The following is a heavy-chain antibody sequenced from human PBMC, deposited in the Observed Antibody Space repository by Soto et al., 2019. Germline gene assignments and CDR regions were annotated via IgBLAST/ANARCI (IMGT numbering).Heavy chain of an antibody. V-gene: IGHV6-1*01. CDR1: GDSVSSNSAA. J-gene: IGHJ5*02. Sequence: CAISGDSVSSNSAAWNWIRQSPSRGLEWLGRTYYRSKWYNDYAVSVKSRITINPDTSKNQFSLQLNSVTPEDTAVYYCAREPARRGCSGGSCYSNWFDPWGQGTLVTVS. CDR2: TYYRSKWYN. D-gene: IGHD2-15*01. CDR3: AREPARRGCSGGSCYSNWFDP.